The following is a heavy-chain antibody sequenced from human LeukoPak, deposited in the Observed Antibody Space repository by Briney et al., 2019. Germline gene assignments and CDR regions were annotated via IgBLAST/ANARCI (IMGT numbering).Heavy chain of an antibody. V-gene: IGHV3-23*01. D-gene: IGHD6-25*01. J-gene: IGHJ4*02. CDR3: APLAANIFDY. Sequence: GGSLRLSCAASGFTFSSYAMSWVRQAPGKGLEWVSAITGSGSSTYYAGSMKGRFTTSRDNSKRTLYLQMNSLRVEDTAVYYCAPLAANIFDYWGQGTLVTASS. CDR1: GFTFSSYA. CDR2: ITGSGSST.